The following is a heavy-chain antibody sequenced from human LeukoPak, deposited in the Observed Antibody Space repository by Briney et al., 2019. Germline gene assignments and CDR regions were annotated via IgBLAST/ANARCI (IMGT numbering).Heavy chain of an antibody. Sequence: GESLKISCKGSGYSFTSYWIGWVRQRPGKGLGWMGIIYTGDSDTRYSPSFQGQVTISADKSISTAYVQWRSLEASDTAMYYCARRSQSGIYVEYWGQGTLVTVSS. CDR2: IYTGDSDT. J-gene: IGHJ4*02. V-gene: IGHV5-51*01. CDR1: GYSFTSYW. CDR3: ARRSQSGIYVEY. D-gene: IGHD1-26*01.